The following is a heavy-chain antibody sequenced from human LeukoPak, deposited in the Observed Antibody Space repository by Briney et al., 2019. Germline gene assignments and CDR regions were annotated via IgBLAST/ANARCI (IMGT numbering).Heavy chain of an antibody. J-gene: IGHJ4*02. CDR2: ITSTSNHI. Sequence: GGSLRLSCVASGFTFSTYDMNWVRQAPGKGLEWVSAITSTSNHINYADSVKGRFTISRDSANNSLYLQMNSLRAEDTAVYYCARVYSANGYGSGYYDYWGQGTLVTVSA. V-gene: IGHV3-21*01. CDR3: ARVYSANGYGSGYYDY. CDR1: GFTFSTYD. D-gene: IGHD3-10*01.